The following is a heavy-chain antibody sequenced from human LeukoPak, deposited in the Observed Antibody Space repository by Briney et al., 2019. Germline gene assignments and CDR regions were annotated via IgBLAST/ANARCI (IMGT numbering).Heavy chain of an antibody. D-gene: IGHD5-12*01. CDR2: INPSDFDT. CDR3: ATTGYSSHWEYF. Sequence: GESLKISCQISGYSLTSYWIGWARQMPGKGLEWMGIINPSDFDTLYSPSFQGHVTISLDKSISTAYLHWTSLEASDTATYYCATTGYSSHWEYFWGQGTLVTDSS. CDR1: GYSLTSYW. J-gene: IGHJ4*02. V-gene: IGHV5-51*01.